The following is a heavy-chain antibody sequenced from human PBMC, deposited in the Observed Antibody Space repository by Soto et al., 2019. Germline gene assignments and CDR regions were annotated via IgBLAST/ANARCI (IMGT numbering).Heavy chain of an antibody. J-gene: IGHJ4*02. CDR1: GFTFSSYG. D-gene: IGHD3-9*01. V-gene: IGHV3-33*01. Sequence: GGSLRLSCAASGFTFSSYGMHWVRQAPGKGLEWVAVIWYDGSNKYYADSVKGRFTISRDNSKNTLYLQMNSLRAEDTAVYYCARDYNPDYDILTGPDYWGQGTLVTVSS. CDR3: ARDYNPDYDILTGPDY. CDR2: IWYDGSNK.